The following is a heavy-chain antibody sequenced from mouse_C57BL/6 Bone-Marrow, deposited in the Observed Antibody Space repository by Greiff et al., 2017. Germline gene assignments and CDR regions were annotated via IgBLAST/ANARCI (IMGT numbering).Heavy chain of an antibody. D-gene: IGHD1-1*01. V-gene: IGHV5-6*01. CDR2: ISSGGSYT. CDR1: GFTFSSYG. Sequence: EVQGVESGGDLVKPGGSLKLSCAASGFTFSSYGMSWVRQTPDKRLEWVATISSGGSYTYYPDSVKGRFTISRDNAKNTLYLQMSSLKSEDTAMYYCARDHYYGSSRYAMDYWGQGTSGTVSS. CDR3: ARDHYYGSSRYAMDY. J-gene: IGHJ4*01.